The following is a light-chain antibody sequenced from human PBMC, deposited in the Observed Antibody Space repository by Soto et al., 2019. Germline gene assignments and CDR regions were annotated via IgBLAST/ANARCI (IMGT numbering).Light chain of an antibody. J-gene: IGKJ1*01. CDR3: QQYDSYSWT. V-gene: IGKV1-5*01. CDR1: QSISSW. CDR2: DAS. Sequence: DIQMTQSPSSLSASVGDRDTITALSSQSISSWLAWYQQKPGKASKLLIYDASSLESGVPSRFSGSGSGTEFTLTISSLQPDDFATYYCQQYDSYSWTFGQGTKVDIK.